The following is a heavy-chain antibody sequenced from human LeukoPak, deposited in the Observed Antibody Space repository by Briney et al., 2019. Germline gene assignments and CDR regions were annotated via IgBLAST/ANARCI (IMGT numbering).Heavy chain of an antibody. CDR2: IKQDGSEK. J-gene: IGHJ3*02. V-gene: IGHV3-7*01. D-gene: IGHD3-22*01. CDR3: ARTVRGIVMPQNAFDI. Sequence: GGSLRLSCAASGFTFSSYWMSWVRQAPGKGLECVANIKQDGSEKYHVDSVKGRFTISRDNAKNSLYLQMNSLRAEDTAMYYCARTVRGIVMPQNAFDIWGQGTLVTVSS. CDR1: GFTFSSYW.